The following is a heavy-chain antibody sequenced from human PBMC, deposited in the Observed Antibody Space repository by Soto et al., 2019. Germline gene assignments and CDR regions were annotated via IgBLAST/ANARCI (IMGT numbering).Heavy chain of an antibody. CDR3: ATASPESCGYSPL. V-gene: IGHV4-59*01. J-gene: IGHJ4*02. CDR2: MYYTGSS. Sequence: SETLSLTCTVSGGSMSPDYWSWIRQAPGKGLEWIGYMYYTGSSNSNPSPESRVTISVDTSKNQFSLKLSSLTAEDTAVYYCATASPESCGYSPLWGQRTLVTVSS. D-gene: IGHD3-22*01. CDR1: GGSMSPDY.